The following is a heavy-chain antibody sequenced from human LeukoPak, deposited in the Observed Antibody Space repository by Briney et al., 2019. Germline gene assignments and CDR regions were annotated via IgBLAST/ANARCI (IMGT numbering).Heavy chain of an antibody. D-gene: IGHD3-10*01. V-gene: IGHV3-33*01. Sequence: GGSLRLSCAASGFTFSSYGMHWVRQAPGKGLEWVAVIWYDGSNKYYADSVKDRFTISRDNSKNTLYLQMNSLRAEDTAVYYCVRASGSFDYWGQGTLVTVSS. CDR1: GFTFSSYG. CDR3: VRASGSFDY. CDR2: IWYDGSNK. J-gene: IGHJ4*02.